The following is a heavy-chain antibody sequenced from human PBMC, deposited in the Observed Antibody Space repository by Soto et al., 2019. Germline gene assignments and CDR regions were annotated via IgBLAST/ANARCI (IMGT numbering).Heavy chain of an antibody. V-gene: IGHV3-23*01. J-gene: IGHJ3*02. CDR3: AKDLGWGIWGSYSYLAFDI. CDR2: ISGSGGST. CDR1: GFTFCSYA. D-gene: IGHD3-16*02. Sequence: GGSLRLSCAASGFTFCSYAMSWGRQAPGKGLEWVSAISGSGGSTYYADSVKGRFTISRDNSKNTLYLQMNSLGVEDTAVYYCAKDLGWGIWGSYSYLAFDIWGQGTMVTVSS.